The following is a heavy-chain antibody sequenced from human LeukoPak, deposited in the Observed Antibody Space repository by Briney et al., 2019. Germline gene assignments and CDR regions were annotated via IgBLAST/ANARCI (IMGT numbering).Heavy chain of an antibody. CDR2: ISWNNGSI. CDR1: GFTFDDYA. Sequence: GGSLRLSCAASGFTFDDYAMHWVRQAPGKGLEWVSGISWNNGSIGYADSVKGRFTISRDNAKNSLYLQMNSLRAEDTAVYYCARVGVLSSSWLLYWGQGTLVTVSS. D-gene: IGHD6-13*01. V-gene: IGHV3-9*01. J-gene: IGHJ4*02. CDR3: ARVGVLSSSWLLY.